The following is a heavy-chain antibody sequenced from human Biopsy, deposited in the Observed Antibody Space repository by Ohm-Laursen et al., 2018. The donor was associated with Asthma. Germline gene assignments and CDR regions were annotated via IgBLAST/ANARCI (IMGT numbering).Heavy chain of an antibody. V-gene: IGHV3-30-3*01. CDR2: ISYDGGNK. CDR3: ARDMNRDGWYFDY. J-gene: IGHJ4*02. CDR1: GFTFSTYA. Sequence: SLRLSCTASGFTFSTYAMHWVRQAPGKGLEWVAVISYDGGNKYYADSVKGRFTISRDNSKNTLYLQMNSLRGDDTAVYYCARDMNRDGWYFDYWGQGTLVTVSS. D-gene: IGHD5-24*01.